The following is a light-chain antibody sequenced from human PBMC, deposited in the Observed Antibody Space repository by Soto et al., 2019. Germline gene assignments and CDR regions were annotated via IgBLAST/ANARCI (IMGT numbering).Light chain of an antibody. J-gene: IGKJ5*01. CDR3: QQYNSFST. CDR2: KAS. CDR1: QSISDW. Sequence: DIPMTQSPSTLSASVGDRVTITCRASQSISDWLAWYQQKPGKAPKLLIYKASTLESGVPSRFSGSGSGTEFTLTISSLQPDDFATYYCQQYNSFSTFGQGTRLDVK. V-gene: IGKV1-5*03.